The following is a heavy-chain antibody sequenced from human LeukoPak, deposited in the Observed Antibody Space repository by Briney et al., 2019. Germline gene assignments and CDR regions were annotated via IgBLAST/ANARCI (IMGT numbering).Heavy chain of an antibody. CDR2: ISTYNGYA. Sequence: ASVKDSCKASGYTFNSYGISWVRQAPGQGLEWMGWISTYNGYANYAQRLQGRLTMTTETSTSTGYMELRSLRSDDTAVYYCARNSSDWYGYMVVCGKGTKVTVSS. V-gene: IGHV1-18*01. CDR3: ARNSSDWYGYMVV. D-gene: IGHD6-19*01. CDR1: GYTFNSYG. J-gene: IGHJ6*04.